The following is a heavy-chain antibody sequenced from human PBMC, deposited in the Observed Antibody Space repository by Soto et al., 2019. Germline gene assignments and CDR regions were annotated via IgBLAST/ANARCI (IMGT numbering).Heavy chain of an antibody. CDR3: TRGRGGGYFDY. CDR1: GYTFTSYG. D-gene: IGHD3-10*01. Sequence: ASVKVSCKASGYTFTSYGISWVRQAPGQGLEWMGWISAYNGNTNYAQKLQGRFTISRDNAKNTLYLQMNSLRAEDTAVYHCTRGRGGGYFDYWGQGTVVTVSS. CDR2: ISAYNGNT. J-gene: IGHJ4*02. V-gene: IGHV1-18*01.